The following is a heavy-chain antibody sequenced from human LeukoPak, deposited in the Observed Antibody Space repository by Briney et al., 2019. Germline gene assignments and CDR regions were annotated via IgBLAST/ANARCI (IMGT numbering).Heavy chain of an antibody. V-gene: IGHV3-23*01. Sequence: PGGSLRLSCAASGFTFSSYAMSWVRQAPGKGLEWVSAISGSGGSTYYADSVKGRFTISRDNSKNTLYLQMNSLRAEDTAVYYCAKTVYYDFWSGYPPYYYMDVWGKGTTVTISS. CDR1: GFTFSSYA. CDR3: AKTVYYDFWSGYPPYYYMDV. J-gene: IGHJ6*03. CDR2: ISGSGGST. D-gene: IGHD3-3*01.